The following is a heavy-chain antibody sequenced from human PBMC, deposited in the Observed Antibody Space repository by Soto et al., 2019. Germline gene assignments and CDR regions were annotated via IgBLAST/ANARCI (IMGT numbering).Heavy chain of an antibody. J-gene: IGHJ5*02. Sequence: PSQTLSLTCVISGDSVSSNNAAWNWIRQSPSRGLERLGRTDYRSKWYNDYAVSVKSRVTINSDTSKNHVSLQLKSVTLEDTAVYYCAGILGASANWFDPWGKGTMVTVSS. V-gene: IGHV6-1*01. CDR2: TDYRSKWYN. CDR1: GDSVSSNNAA. D-gene: IGHD1-26*01. CDR3: AGILGASANWFDP.